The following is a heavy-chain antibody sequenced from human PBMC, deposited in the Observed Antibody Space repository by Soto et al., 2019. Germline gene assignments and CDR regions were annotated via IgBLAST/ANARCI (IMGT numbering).Heavy chain of an antibody. CDR2: IYHSGST. V-gene: IGHV4-4*02. J-gene: IGHJ6*02. CDR3: ASSSLYGMDV. CDR1: GGSVSSSNW. Sequence: SETLSLTCIVSGGSVSSSNWWSWVRQPPGKGLEWIGEIYHSGSTTYNPSLKSRATISVDKSENQFSLRLKSVTAADTAVYYCASSSLYGMDVWGQGTTVTVSS.